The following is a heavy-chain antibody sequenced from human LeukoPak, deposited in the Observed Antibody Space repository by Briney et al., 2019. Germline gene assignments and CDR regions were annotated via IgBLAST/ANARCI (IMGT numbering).Heavy chain of an antibody. CDR2: ISYDGSNK. D-gene: IGHD6-19*01. J-gene: IGHJ6*02. Sequence: GRSLRLSCAASGFTFSSYGMHWVRQAPGKGLEWVAVISYDGSNKYYADSAKGRFTISRDNSKNTLYLQMNSLRAEDTAVYYCAKDTSSGPLYYGMDVWGQGTTVTVSS. CDR1: GFTFSSYG. V-gene: IGHV3-30*18. CDR3: AKDTSSGPLYYGMDV.